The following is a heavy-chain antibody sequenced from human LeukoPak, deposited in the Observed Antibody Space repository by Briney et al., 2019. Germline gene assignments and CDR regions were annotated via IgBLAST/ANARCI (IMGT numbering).Heavy chain of an antibody. CDR3: AKDLSYNYNYLDS. V-gene: IGHV3-23*01. CDR2: INSGGGST. Sequence: GGSLRLSCAASGFTFSNHALNWVRQAPGKGLEWVSGINSGGGSTYYTDSVKGRFTISRDNSKNTLYLQMNSLRADDTAVYYCAKDLSYNYNYLDSWGQGTLVTVSS. J-gene: IGHJ4*02. D-gene: IGHD1-20*01. CDR1: GFTFSNHA.